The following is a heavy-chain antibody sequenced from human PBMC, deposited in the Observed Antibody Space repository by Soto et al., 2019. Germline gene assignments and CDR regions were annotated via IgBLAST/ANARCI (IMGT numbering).Heavy chain of an antibody. CDR2: IYWDDDK. D-gene: IGHD3-9*01. CDR3: PHRGLRAVFRLVTTPAIYFAF. V-gene: IGHV2-5*02. J-gene: IGHJ4*02. Sequence: QITLNESGPSVVKPTEPLTLTCTFSGFSLTTSGVGVGWVRQSPGKSPEWRAFIYWDDDKRYRTSLKSSLNVPKDTTKNSVGLTLAYLDPAHAATYSSPHRGLRAVFRLVTTPAIYFAFWGQGAPVVASA. CDR1: GFSLTTSGVG.